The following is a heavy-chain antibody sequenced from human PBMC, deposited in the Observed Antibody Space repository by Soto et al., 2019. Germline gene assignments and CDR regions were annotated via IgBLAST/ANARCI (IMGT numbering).Heavy chain of an antibody. CDR3: AKDRAGLGRSGSRLQQFAL. CDR1: GFTFSDYS. D-gene: IGHD6-19*01. J-gene: IGHJ1*01. Sequence: GGSLRLSCAASGFTFSDYSMSWVRQAPGRGLEWGSTFTGRGNIYYADFVKDRFTISRDNTKITLYLQMDSLRAEDTAVYYCAKDRAGLGRSGSRLQQFALRGQGTLVRGSS. CDR2: FTGRGNI. V-gene: IGHV3-23*01.